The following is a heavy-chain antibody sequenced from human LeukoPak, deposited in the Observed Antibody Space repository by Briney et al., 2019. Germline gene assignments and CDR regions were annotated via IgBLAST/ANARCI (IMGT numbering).Heavy chain of an antibody. Sequence: ASVKVSCKASGYSFTGNYMHWVRQAPGQGLEWMGWINPNSGDTNFAQKFQGRVTMTRDTSISTVYMELSRLRSDDTAVFYCARGYYDSSDFEYFQHWGQGTLVTVSS. CDR2: INPNSGDT. CDR3: ARGYYDSSDFEYFQH. J-gene: IGHJ1*01. CDR1: GYSFTGNY. V-gene: IGHV1-2*02. D-gene: IGHD3-22*01.